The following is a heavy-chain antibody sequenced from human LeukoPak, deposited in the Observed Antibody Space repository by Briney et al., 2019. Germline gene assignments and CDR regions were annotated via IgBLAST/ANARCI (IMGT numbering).Heavy chain of an antibody. Sequence: NHGESLQISCQGSGSTFTSYWISWVRQLPGKGLEWMGRIDPSDSYTNYSPSFQGHVTISADKSISTAYLQWSSLKAWAPASFSFPESWVQGSGCYFPRCFDPGGQGPRGPV. D-gene: IGHD3-10*01. CDR1: GSTFTSYW. J-gene: IGHJ5*02. CDR2: IDPSDSYT. V-gene: IGHV5-10-1*01. CDR3: PESWVQGSGCYFPRCFDP.